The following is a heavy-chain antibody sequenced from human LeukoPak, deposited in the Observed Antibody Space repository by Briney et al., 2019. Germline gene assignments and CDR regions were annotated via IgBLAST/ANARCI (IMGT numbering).Heavy chain of an antibody. J-gene: IGHJ4*02. V-gene: IGHV4-30-2*01. D-gene: IGHD3-22*01. CDR3: ARVRHSSGYYYVVDYFDY. CDR2: IYHSGST. Sequence: SETLSLTCAVSGGSISSGDYSWSWIRQPPGKGLEWIGYIYHSGSTYYNPSLKSRVTISVDRSENQFSLKLSSVTAADTAVYYCARVRHSSGYYYVVDYFDYRGQGTLVTVSS. CDR1: GGSISSGDYS.